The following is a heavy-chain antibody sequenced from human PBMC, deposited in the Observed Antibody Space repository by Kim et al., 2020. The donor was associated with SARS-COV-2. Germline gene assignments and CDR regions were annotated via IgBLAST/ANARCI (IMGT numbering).Heavy chain of an antibody. CDR3: ARSPGTTRWFDP. CDR2: IKQDGREK. Sequence: GGSLRLSCAASGFTFSSIWMNWVRQAPGKGLEWVANIKQDGREKYYVDSVKGRFTISRDNAKNSLYLQMNSLRAEDTAVYYCARSPGTTRWFDPWGQGTLVTVSS. CDR1: GFTFSSIW. D-gene: IGHD1-7*01. V-gene: IGHV3-7*01. J-gene: IGHJ5*02.